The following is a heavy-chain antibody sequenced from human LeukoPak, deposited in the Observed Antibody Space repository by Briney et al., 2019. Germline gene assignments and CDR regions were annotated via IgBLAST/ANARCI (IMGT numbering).Heavy chain of an antibody. Sequence: PGGSLRLSCAASGFTFSTYNMNWVRQAPGKGLEWVSSISSSSSYIYYADSVKGRFTISRDNAKNSLYLQMNSLRAEDTAVYYCAREGRVVTKQFDYWGQGTLVTVSS. CDR3: AREGRVVTKQFDY. CDR2: ISSSSSYI. CDR1: GFTFSTYN. D-gene: IGHD2-21*02. V-gene: IGHV3-21*01. J-gene: IGHJ4*02.